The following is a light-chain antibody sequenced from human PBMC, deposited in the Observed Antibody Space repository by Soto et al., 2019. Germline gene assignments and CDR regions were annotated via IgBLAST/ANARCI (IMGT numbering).Light chain of an antibody. J-gene: IGKJ1*01. CDR2: DAS. Sequence: DIQMTQSPSTLSASVGDRVIITCRASQSISSWLAWYQQKPGKVPNLLIYDASNLESGVPSRFSGSGSGTEFTLTISSLQPDDFATYYCQKYQSYWTFGQGTKVDIK. CDR3: QKYQSYWT. CDR1: QSISSW. V-gene: IGKV1-5*01.